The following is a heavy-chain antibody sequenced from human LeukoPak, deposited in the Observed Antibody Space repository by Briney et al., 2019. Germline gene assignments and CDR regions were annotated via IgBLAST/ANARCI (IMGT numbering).Heavy chain of an antibody. J-gene: IGHJ4*02. CDR1: GGSISSYY. V-gene: IGHV4-4*07. D-gene: IGHD4-17*01. Sequence: SETLSLTCTVSGGSISSYYWSWIRQPPGKGLEWLGRISSSGSTNYNPPLQSRVTMSIETSKNQSYLTLTSVTAADTAVYYCARAKAPYGDYYFDHWGQGTLVTVSS. CDR3: ARAKAPYGDYYFDH. CDR2: ISSSGST.